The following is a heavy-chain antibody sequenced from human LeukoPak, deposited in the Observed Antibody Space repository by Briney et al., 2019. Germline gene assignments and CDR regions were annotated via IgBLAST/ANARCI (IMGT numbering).Heavy chain of an antibody. D-gene: IGHD3-10*01. CDR2: IYPGDSDT. Sequence: LGESLKISCKGSGYSFTSYWIGWVRQMPGKGLEWLGIIYPGDSDTRYSPSFQGQVTISADKSISTAYLQWSSLKASDTAMYYCARVISGSGDAFDIWGQGTMVTVSS. J-gene: IGHJ3*02. CDR3: ARVISGSGDAFDI. V-gene: IGHV5-51*01. CDR1: GYSFTSYW.